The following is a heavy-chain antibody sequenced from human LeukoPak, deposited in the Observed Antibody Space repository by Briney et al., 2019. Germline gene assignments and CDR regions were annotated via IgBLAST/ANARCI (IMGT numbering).Heavy chain of an antibody. CDR1: GFTFSSYG. CDR2: ISSSGSYI. Sequence: PGGSLRLSCAASGFTFSSYGMSWVRQAPGKGLEWVSCISSSGSYIYYADSVKGRSTISRDNAKNSLFLQMNSLRAEDTAVYYCARRRYLDYWGQGTRVTVSS. J-gene: IGHJ4*02. D-gene: IGHD1-1*01. CDR3: ARRRYLDY. V-gene: IGHV3-21*01.